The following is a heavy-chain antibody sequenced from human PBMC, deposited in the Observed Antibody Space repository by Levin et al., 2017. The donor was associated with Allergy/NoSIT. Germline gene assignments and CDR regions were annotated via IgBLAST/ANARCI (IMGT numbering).Heavy chain of an antibody. J-gene: IGHJ4*02. Sequence: GGSLRLSCAASGFTFSSYGMHWVRQAPGKGLEWVAVISYDGSNKYYADSVKGRFTISRDNSKNTLYLQMNSLRAEDTAVYYCAKGAPLTTVTTLVYWGQGTLVTVSS. CDR1: GFTFSSYG. D-gene: IGHD4-17*01. CDR3: AKGAPLTTVTTLVY. CDR2: ISYDGSNK. V-gene: IGHV3-30*18.